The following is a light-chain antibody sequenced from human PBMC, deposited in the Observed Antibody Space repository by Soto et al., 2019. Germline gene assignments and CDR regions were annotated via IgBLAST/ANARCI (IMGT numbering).Light chain of an antibody. Sequence: IQMTQSPSTLSASVGDRVTITCRASQSIGSWLAWFQQKSGKAPKLLAYQASSLQSGVPSRFSGSGSGTEFTLTISSLQPGDFANYYCQQYNIYPYTFGQGTKLEI. CDR3: QQYNIYPYT. CDR1: QSIGSW. V-gene: IGKV1-5*03. J-gene: IGKJ2*01. CDR2: QAS.